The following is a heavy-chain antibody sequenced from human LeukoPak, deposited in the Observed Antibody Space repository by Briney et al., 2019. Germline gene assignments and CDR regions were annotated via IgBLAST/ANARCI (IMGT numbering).Heavy chain of an antibody. D-gene: IGHD3-10*01. Sequence: GGSLRLSCAASGFTFSSYAMSWVRQAPGKGLEWVSAISGSGGSTCYADSVKGRFTISRDNSKNTLYLQMNSLRAEDTAVYYCAKDFYGSGSYNKFDYWGQGTLVTVSS. CDR3: AKDFYGSGSYNKFDY. J-gene: IGHJ4*02. CDR2: ISGSGGST. CDR1: GFTFSSYA. V-gene: IGHV3-23*01.